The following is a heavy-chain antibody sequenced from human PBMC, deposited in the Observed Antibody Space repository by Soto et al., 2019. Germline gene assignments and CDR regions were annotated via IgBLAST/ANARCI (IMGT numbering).Heavy chain of an antibody. Sequence: GGSLRLSCAASGFTFSSYAMSWVRQAPGKGLEWVSAISGSGGSTYYADSVKGRFTISRDNSKNTLYLQMNSLRAEDTAVYYCANPSEEYSGYDRFDYWGQGTLVTVSS. D-gene: IGHD5-12*01. CDR3: ANPSEEYSGYDRFDY. CDR2: ISGSGGST. V-gene: IGHV3-23*01. J-gene: IGHJ4*02. CDR1: GFTFSSYA.